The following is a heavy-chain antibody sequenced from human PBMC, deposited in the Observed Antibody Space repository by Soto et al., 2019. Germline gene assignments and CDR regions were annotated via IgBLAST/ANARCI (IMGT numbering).Heavy chain of an antibody. Sequence: EVQLVESGGGLVQPGGSLRLSRAASGFTFSSYAMHWVRHAPGKGLEYVSAISTNGGSTYYTNSVKGRFSISRDNSKNTLYLQMGSLRPEDLGVYYCARDRSWGVTTGNWYFDLWGRGTLVTVSS. CDR2: ISTNGGST. V-gene: IGHV3-64*01. CDR3: ARDRSWGVTTGNWYFDL. D-gene: IGHD4-17*01. CDR1: GFTFSSYA. J-gene: IGHJ2*01.